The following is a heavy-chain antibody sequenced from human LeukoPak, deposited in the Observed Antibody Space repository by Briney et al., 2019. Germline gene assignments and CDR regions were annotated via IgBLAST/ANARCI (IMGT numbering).Heavy chain of an antibody. CDR2: ISGSGGST. Sequence: GGSLRLSCAASGFTFSSYAMSWVRQAPGKGLEWVSAISGSGGSTYYADSVKGRFTISRDNSKNTLYLQMNSLRAEDTAVYYCAKDESDSTDSPLNWFDPWGQGTLVTVSS. CDR1: GFTFSSYA. D-gene: IGHD3-22*01. J-gene: IGHJ5*02. V-gene: IGHV3-23*01. CDR3: AKDESDSTDSPLNWFDP.